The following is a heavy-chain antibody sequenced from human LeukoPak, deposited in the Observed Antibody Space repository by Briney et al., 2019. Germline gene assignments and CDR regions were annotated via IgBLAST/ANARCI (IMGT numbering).Heavy chain of an antibody. CDR2: IYSGGGT. J-gene: IGHJ4*02. D-gene: IGHD6-19*01. CDR3: ARAPEWLIFDY. CDR1: GFTVSSNY. Sequence: WGSLRLSCAASGFTVSSNYMSWVRQAPGKGLEWVSVIYSGGGTYYADSVKGRFTISRHNSKNTLYLQMNSLRAEDTAVYYCARAPEWLIFDYWGQGTLVTVLS. V-gene: IGHV3-53*04.